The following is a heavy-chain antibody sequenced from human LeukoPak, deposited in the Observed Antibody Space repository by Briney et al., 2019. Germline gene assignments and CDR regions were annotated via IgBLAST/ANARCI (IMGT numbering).Heavy chain of an antibody. V-gene: IGHV1-46*03. CDR2: INPSGGST. CDR1: GYTFSSYA. J-gene: IGHJ4*02. Sequence: GASVRVSCKASGYTFSSYAINWVRQAPGQGLEWMGIINPSGGSTSYAQKFQGRVTMTRDMSTSTVYMELSSLRSEDTAVYYCAIGGMVRGVIFYQGDYWGQGTLVTVSS. D-gene: IGHD3-10*01. CDR3: AIGGMVRGVIFYQGDY.